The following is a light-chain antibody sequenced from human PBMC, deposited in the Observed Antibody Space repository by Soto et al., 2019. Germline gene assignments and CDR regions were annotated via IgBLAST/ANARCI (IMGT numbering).Light chain of an antibody. CDR2: AAS. CDR3: QKFSAVPT. J-gene: IGKJ4*01. V-gene: IGKV1-27*01. Sequence: DIQMTQSPSSLSASVGDRVTITCRASQAIYNYLAWYQQKPGKVPTLLISAASTLQSGVPSRFSGSGSGTDFALTISSLQPEDVATYYCQKFSAVPTFGGGTKVEI. CDR1: QAIYNY.